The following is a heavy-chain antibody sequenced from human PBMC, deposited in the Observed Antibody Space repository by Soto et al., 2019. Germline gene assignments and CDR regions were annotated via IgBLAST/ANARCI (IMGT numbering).Heavy chain of an antibody. D-gene: IGHD2-15*01. CDR3: ARLRGYCSGGSCYSPYYHYYMDV. CDR2: IYYSGST. CDR1: GGSISSYY. V-gene: IGHV4-59*01. Sequence: SETLSLTCTVSGGSISSYYWSWIRQPPGKGLEWIGYIYYSGSTNYNPSLKSRVTISVDTSKNQFSLKLSSVTAADTAVYYCARLRGYCSGGSCYSPYYHYYMDVWGKGTTVTVSS. J-gene: IGHJ6*03.